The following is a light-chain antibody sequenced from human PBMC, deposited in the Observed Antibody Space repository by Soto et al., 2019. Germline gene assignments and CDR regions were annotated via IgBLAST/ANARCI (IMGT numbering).Light chain of an antibody. J-gene: IGKJ1*01. CDR1: QTLVYADGNIY. CDR3: MQGTHWPWT. Sequence: DVVMTQSPLSLPVSLGQAASISCRSTQTLVYADGNIYLTWFHQRPGQSPRRLIYMVSKRDSGVPDRFSGSGSGTAFTLRISRVEPEDVGVYYWMQGTHWPWTFGQGTMVEIK. CDR2: MVS. V-gene: IGKV2-30*01.